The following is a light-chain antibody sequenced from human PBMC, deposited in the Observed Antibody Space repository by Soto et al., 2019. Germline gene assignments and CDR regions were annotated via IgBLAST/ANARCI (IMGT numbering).Light chain of an antibody. CDR1: GSNIGSHT. J-gene: IGLJ2*01. CDR3: AAWADSLNGPV. V-gene: IGLV1-44*01. CDR2: SNN. Sequence: QSVLTQPPSASGTPGQRVTISCSGSGSNIGSHTVNWYQQLPGTAPKLLIYSNNQRPSGVPDRFSGSKSGTSASLAISGLQSEYGADYDCAAWADSLNGPVFGGGTKLTVL.